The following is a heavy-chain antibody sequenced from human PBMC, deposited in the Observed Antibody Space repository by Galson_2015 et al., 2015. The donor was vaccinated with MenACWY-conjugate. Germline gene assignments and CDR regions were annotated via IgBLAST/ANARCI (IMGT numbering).Heavy chain of an antibody. CDR3: TRVGTTPRCSPSNYIYYTGV. CDR2: IRTTAYGETT. Sequence: LRLPSAASGFTFGDYGIDWVRQAPGEGREGVGFIRTTAYGETTDYAASVRSNITISRDDSNSITYLKMNSLKTEYTAIYYCTRVGTTPRCSPSNYIYYTGVWGIGTTVTVSS. CDR1: GFTFGDYG. D-gene: IGHD2/OR15-2a*01. V-gene: IGHV3-49*04. J-gene: IGHJ6*03.